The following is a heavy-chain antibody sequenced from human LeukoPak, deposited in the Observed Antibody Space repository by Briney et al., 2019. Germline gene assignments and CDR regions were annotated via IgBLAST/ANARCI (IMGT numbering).Heavy chain of an antibody. J-gene: IGHJ6*03. CDR3: ARVEGGTYFDYYYMDV. Sequence: SETLSLTCTVSGGSISSGSYYWTWIRQPAGRVLEWIGHIYTSGTTNYNPSLKSRVTISVDTSKKQFSLRLSSVTAADTAVYYCARVEGGTYFDYYYMDVWGKGTTVTVSS. D-gene: IGHD3-16*01. CDR1: GGSISSGSYY. V-gene: IGHV4-61*09. CDR2: IYTSGTT.